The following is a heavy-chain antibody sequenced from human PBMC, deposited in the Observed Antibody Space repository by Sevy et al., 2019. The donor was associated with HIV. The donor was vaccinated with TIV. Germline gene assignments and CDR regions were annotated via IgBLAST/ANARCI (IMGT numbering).Heavy chain of an antibody. V-gene: IGHV1-18*01. Sequence: ASVKVSCKASGYIFTNYPICWVRQAPGQGLEWMGCIRTSNRETKYTQKLRGRAIMTTDTSTSTVYMDLRNLRSDDTAVYYCGRDSDGSGNYYLDYFDYWGQGTLVTVSS. D-gene: IGHD3-22*01. CDR2: IRTSNRET. CDR1: GYIFTNYP. J-gene: IGHJ4*02. CDR3: GRDSDGSGNYYLDYFDY.